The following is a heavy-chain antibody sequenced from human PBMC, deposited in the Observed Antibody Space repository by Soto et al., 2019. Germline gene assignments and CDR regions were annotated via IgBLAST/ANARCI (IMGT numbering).Heavy chain of an antibody. CDR3: AKDQGDVWSGKSLFQY. V-gene: IGHV3-23*01. Sequence: EVQLLESGGGLVQPGGSLRLSCAASGFIFNSYAMSWVRQAPGKGLEWVSSISDTGFSTYHADSVKGRFTISRDNSKNTLYLQMNSLRAEDTAAYYCAKDQGDVWSGKSLFQYWGQGTLVTVSS. CDR2: ISDTGFST. CDR1: GFIFNSYA. D-gene: IGHD3-3*01. J-gene: IGHJ1*01.